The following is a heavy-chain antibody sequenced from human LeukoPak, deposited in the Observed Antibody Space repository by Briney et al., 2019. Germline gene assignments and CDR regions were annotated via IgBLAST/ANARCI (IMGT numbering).Heavy chain of an antibody. CDR3: AKPTDYDFWSATIDY. CDR2: ISASDGTT. D-gene: IGHD3-3*01. CDR1: GFTFSNYA. J-gene: IGHJ4*02. Sequence: GGSLRLSCAASGFTFSNYAMSWVRQAPGKGLEWVSGISASDGTTYYGDSVKGRFSISRDSSKNTLYLQMNSLRAEDTAVYYCAKPTDYDFWSATIDYWGQGALVTVSS. V-gene: IGHV3-23*01.